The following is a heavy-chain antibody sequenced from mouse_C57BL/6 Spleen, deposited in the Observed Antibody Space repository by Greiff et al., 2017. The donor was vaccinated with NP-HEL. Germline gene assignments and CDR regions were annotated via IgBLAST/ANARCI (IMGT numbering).Heavy chain of an antibody. CDR1: GYTFTSYW. D-gene: IGHD2-4*01. CDR3: ARRNDYGYAMDY. Sequence: QVQLQQPGAELVRPGSSVKLSCKASGYTFTSYWMHWVKQRPIQGLEWIGNIDPSDSETHYNQKFKDKATLTVDKSSSTAYMQLSSLTSEDSAVYYCARRNDYGYAMDYWGQGTLVTVSS. J-gene: IGHJ4*01. V-gene: IGHV1-52*01. CDR2: IDPSDSET.